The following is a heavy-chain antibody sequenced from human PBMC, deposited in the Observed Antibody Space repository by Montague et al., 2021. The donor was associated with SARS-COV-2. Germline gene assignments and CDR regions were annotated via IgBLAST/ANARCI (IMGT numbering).Heavy chain of an antibody. CDR2: IKQDGSEK. D-gene: IGHD2-21*01. CDR1: GFTFSNYW. Sequence: SLRLSCAASGFTFSNYWMSWVRQAPGKGLEWVANIKQDGSEKHYVDSVKGRFTISRDNAKNSLYLQMNSLRAEDTAVYFCARDQGQGYCGGDCYVGLDYRGQGTLGTV. CDR3: ARDQGQGYCGGDCYVGLDY. J-gene: IGHJ4*02. V-gene: IGHV3-7*01.